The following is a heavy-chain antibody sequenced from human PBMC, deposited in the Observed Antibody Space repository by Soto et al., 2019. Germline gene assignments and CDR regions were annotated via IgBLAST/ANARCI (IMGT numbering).Heavy chain of an antibody. D-gene: IGHD6-19*01. Sequence: EVQLVESGGGLVQPGGSLRLSCAASGFTVSSNYMSWVRQAPGKGLEWVSVIYSGGSTYYADSVKGRFTISRHNSKNTLYLQMTSLRAEDTALYYCARDGHGSGWFKVWYFDLWGRGTLVTVSS. CDR1: GFTVSSNY. CDR3: ARDGHGSGWFKVWYFDL. V-gene: IGHV3-53*04. CDR2: IYSGGST. J-gene: IGHJ2*01.